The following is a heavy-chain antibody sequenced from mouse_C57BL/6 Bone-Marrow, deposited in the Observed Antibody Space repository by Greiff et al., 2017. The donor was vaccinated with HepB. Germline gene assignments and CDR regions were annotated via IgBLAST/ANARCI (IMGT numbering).Heavy chain of an antibody. V-gene: IGHV5-12*01. CDR2: ISNGGGST. D-gene: IGHD2-4*01. CDR3: ARGTYYDYDGGFAY. Sequence: EVKLQESGGGLVQPGGSLKLSCAASGFTFSDYYMYWVRQTPEKRLEWVAYISNGGGSTYYPDTVKGRFTISRDNAKNTLYLQMSRLKSEDTAMYYCARGTYYDYDGGFAYWGQGTLVTVSA. J-gene: IGHJ3*01. CDR1: GFTFSDYY.